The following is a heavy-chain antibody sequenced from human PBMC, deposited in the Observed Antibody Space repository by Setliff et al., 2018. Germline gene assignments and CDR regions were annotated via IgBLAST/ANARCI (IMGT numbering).Heavy chain of an antibody. CDR1: GGSLNSGSYY. J-gene: IGHJ5*02. D-gene: IGHD7-27*01. Sequence: SETLSLTCAVSGGSLNSGSYYWSWIRQSTERGLEWLGRLHTSGSTTYNPALSSRVTISVDTSTNHFSLKLNSLTAADTAVYYCARVTNWGLDLRFDPWGQGILVTVSS. CDR3: ARVTNWGLDLRFDP. CDR2: LHTSGST. V-gene: IGHV4-61*02.